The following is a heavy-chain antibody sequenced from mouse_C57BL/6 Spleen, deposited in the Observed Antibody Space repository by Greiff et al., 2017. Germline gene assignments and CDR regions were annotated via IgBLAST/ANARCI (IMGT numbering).Heavy chain of an antibody. CDR1: GFTFSDYG. CDR3: ARTQLGLPAWFAY. Sequence: EVMLVESGGGLVKPGGSLKLSCAASGFTFSDYGMHWVRQAPEKGLEWVAYISSGSSTIYYADTVKGRFTISRDNAKNTLFLQMTSLRSEDTAMYYCARTQLGLPAWFAYWGQGTLVTVSA. D-gene: IGHD4-1*02. J-gene: IGHJ3*01. CDR2: ISSGSSTI. V-gene: IGHV5-17*01.